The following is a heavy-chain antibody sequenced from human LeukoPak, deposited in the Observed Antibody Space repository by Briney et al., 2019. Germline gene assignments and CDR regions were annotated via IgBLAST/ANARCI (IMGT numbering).Heavy chain of an antibody. D-gene: IGHD6-13*01. Sequence: GGSLRLSCVASGFTVSTNYMSWVRQAPGKGLEWVSVFYSGGNTYYADSVKGRFTISRDTSKNTLYLQMNSLRAEDTAVYYCARSRPGIAAAGNLDAFDIWGQGTIVTVSS. V-gene: IGHV3-53*01. CDR3: ARSRPGIAAAGNLDAFDI. CDR2: FYSGGNT. J-gene: IGHJ3*02. CDR1: GFTVSTNY.